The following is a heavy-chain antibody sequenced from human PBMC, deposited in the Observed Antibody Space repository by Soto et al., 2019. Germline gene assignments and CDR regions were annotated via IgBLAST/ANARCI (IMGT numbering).Heavy chain of an antibody. CDR3: ARGFPTNGVCYHAY. V-gene: IGHV1-18*01. Sequence: ASVKVSCKASGYTFTSYGISWVRQAPGQGLEWMGWISAYNGNTNYAQKLQGRVTMTTDTSTSTAYMELRSLRSDDTAVYYCARGFPTNGVCYHAYWGQGTLVTVSS. D-gene: IGHD2-8*01. J-gene: IGHJ4*02. CDR1: GYTFTSYG. CDR2: ISAYNGNT.